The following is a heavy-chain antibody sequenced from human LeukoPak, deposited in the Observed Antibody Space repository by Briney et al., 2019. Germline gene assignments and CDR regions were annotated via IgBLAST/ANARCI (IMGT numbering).Heavy chain of an antibody. CDR1: GGSFSGYY. D-gene: IGHD2-2*01. J-gene: IGHJ6*03. CDR2: ILHSGST. V-gene: IGHV4-34*12. CDR3: ASSVIVVVPAAIYQPPRYYYYMDV. Sequence: SETLSLTCAVYGGSFSGYYWSWIRQPPGKGLEWIGEILHSGSTHYNPSLKSRVTISVDTYQNQFSLKLSSVTADDTALYYYASSVIVVVPAAIYQPPRYYYYMDVWGKGTTVTVSS.